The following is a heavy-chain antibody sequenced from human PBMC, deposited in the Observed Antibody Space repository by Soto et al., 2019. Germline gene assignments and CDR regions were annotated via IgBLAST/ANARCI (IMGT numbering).Heavy chain of an antibody. D-gene: IGHD2-2*01. CDR3: ARGVPRYCSSTSCSTAFDY. Sequence: ASVKVSCKASGYTFTSYGISWVRQAPGQGLEWMGWISAYTGNTNYAQKLQGRVTMTTDTSPSTAYMELRSLRSDDTAVYYWARGVPRYCSSTSCSTAFDYWGQGTMVTVSS. CDR2: ISAYTGNT. J-gene: IGHJ4*02. CDR1: GYTFTSYG. V-gene: IGHV1-18*04.